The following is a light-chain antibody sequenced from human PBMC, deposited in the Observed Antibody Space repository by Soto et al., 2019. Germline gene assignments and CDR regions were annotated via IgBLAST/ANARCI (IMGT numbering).Light chain of an antibody. V-gene: IGLV3-21*02. CDR1: NIAIKS. CDR2: DDG. J-gene: IGLJ2*01. Sequence: SYELTQAPSVSVAPGQTARITCGGNNIAIKSVHWYQQKPGQAPVLVVYDDGDRPSGIPERFSGSNSGNTATLTITRVEAGDEADYHCQVWDXXXXHXVVFGGGTKLTXL. CDR3: QVWDXXXXHXVV.